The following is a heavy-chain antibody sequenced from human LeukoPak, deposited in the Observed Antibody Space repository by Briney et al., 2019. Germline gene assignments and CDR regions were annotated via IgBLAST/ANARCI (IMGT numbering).Heavy chain of an antibody. V-gene: IGHV4-34*01. CDR3: ARGSDSSPGYYYGLDV. CDR2: INHSGST. Sequence: SETLSPTCAVYSGSFSGYYWTWIRQPPGKGLEWIGEINHSGSTNYNPSLKSRVTISVDTSKNQFSLKVRSVTAADTAVYSCARGSDSSPGYYYGLDVWGQGTTVTVSS. CDR1: SGSFSGYY. J-gene: IGHJ6*02. D-gene: IGHD6-13*01.